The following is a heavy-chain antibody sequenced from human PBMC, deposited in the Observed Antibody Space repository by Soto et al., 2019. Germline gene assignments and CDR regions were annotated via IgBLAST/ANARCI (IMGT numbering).Heavy chain of an antibody. Sequence: ASVKVSCKASGYTFTSYDINWVRQATGQGLEWMGWMNPNSGNTGYAQKFQGRVTMTRNTSISTAYMELSSLRSEDTAVYYCAIDPPMAFDAFDIWGQGTMVTFSS. CDR1: GYTFTSYD. CDR2: MNPNSGNT. V-gene: IGHV1-8*01. J-gene: IGHJ3*02. CDR3: AIDPPMAFDAFDI.